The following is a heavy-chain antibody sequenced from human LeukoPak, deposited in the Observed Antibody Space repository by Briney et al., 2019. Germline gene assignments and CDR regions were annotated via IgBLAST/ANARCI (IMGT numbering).Heavy chain of an antibody. Sequence: ASVKVSCKTSGYTFTSYGIIWVRQAPGEGLEWMGWIIAYNGNTNYAQKFQGRVTMTTDTSTSTAYMELRSLRSDDTAGYYCARRLTGTTPNWFDPWGQGTLVTVSS. D-gene: IGHD1-20*01. CDR1: GYTFTSYG. CDR2: IIAYNGNT. V-gene: IGHV1-18*01. J-gene: IGHJ5*02. CDR3: ARRLTGTTPNWFDP.